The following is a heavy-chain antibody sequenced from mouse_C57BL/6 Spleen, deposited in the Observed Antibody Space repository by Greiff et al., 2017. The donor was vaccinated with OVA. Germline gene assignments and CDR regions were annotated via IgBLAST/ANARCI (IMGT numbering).Heavy chain of an antibody. J-gene: IGHJ3*01. Sequence: QVQLQQPGAELVMPGASVKLSCKASGYTFTSYWMHWVKQRPGQGLEWIGEIDPSDSYTNYNQKFKGKSTLTVDKSSSTAYMQLSSLTSEDSAVYYCARQSSYPAWFAYWGQGTLVTVSA. CDR3: ARQSSYPAWFAY. D-gene: IGHD1-1*01. V-gene: IGHV1-69*01. CDR1: GYTFTSYW. CDR2: IDPSDSYT.